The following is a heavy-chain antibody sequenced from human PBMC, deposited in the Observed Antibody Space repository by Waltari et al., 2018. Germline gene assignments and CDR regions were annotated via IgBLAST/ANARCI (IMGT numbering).Heavy chain of an antibody. Sequence: EVQLVESGEGLVQPGGSLRLSCAASGFTFSNYAMHWVRRAPGKGLEYVAASSRNGGSTYYVDSVKGRFTISRDNSKNSVYLQMGSRRAEDMAVYYCARRGFGAEFDYWGQGTLVTVSS. J-gene: IGHJ4*02. CDR1: GFTFSNYA. D-gene: IGHD3-10*01. CDR3: ARRGFGAEFDY. V-gene: IGHV3-64*02. CDR2: SSRNGGST.